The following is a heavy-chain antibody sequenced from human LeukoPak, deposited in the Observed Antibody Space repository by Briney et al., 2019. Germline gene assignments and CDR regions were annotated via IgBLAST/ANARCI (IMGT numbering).Heavy chain of an antibody. CDR1: GGTFSSYA. V-gene: IGHV1-69*13. J-gene: IGHJ4*02. D-gene: IGHD4-11*01. CDR3: ARFVTSSHYFDY. CDR2: IIPIFGTA. Sequence: ASVKVSCKASGGTFSSYAISWVRQAPGQGLEWMGGIIPIFGTANYAQKFQGRVTITVDESTSTAYMELSSLRSEDTAVYYCARFVTSSHYFDYWGQGTLVTVSS.